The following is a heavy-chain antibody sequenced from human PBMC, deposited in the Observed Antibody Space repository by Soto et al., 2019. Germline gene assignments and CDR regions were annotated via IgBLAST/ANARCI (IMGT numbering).Heavy chain of an antibody. D-gene: IGHD5-18*01. CDR2: IYHSGST. V-gene: IGHV4-4*02. CDR1: GGSISSSNW. J-gene: IGHJ5*02. CDR3: ASKLWDPPRWFDT. Sequence: QVQLQESGPGLVKPSGTLSLTCAVSGGSISSSNWWSWVRQPPGKGLEWIGEIYHSGSTNYNSSLRSRVTTSVDKSKNQFSLKLSSVTAAHTAVYYCASKLWDPPRWFDTWGQGALVTVSS.